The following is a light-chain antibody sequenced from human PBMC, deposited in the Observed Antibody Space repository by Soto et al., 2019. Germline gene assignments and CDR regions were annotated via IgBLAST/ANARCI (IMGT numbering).Light chain of an antibody. CDR3: QQRSNWPPFT. CDR2: DAS. V-gene: IGKV3-11*01. J-gene: IGKJ5*01. Sequence: EIVLTQSPATLSLSPGERATLSCRASQSVSNYLAWYQQKPGQAPRLLIYDASNRATDIPARFSGSGSRTDFTLTISSLEPEDFAVYSCQQRSNWPPFTFGQGTRLQIK. CDR1: QSVSNY.